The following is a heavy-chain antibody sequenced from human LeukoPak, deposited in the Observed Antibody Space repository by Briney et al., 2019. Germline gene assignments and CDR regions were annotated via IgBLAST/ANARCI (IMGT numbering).Heavy chain of an antibody. J-gene: IGHJ4*02. CDR3: ARRPPNSSGYYYGDY. CDR2: ISHSGST. Sequence: PSETLSLTCAVYGGSFSGYFWTWIRQPPGKGLEWIGEISHSGSTNYNPSLKSRVTISVDTSKNQFSLKLSSVTAADTAVYYCARRPPNSSGYYYGDYWGQGNLVTVSS. V-gene: IGHV4-34*01. D-gene: IGHD3-22*01. CDR1: GGSFSGYF.